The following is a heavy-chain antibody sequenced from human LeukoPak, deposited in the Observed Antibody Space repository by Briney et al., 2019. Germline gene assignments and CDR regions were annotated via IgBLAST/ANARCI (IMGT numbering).Heavy chain of an antibody. D-gene: IGHD5-12*01. CDR1: GDSVSSNSAA. J-gene: IGHJ4*02. CDR3: AREPGGARYSDYDPFDY. Sequence: SQTLSLTCAISGDSVSSNSAAWNWIRQSPSRGLEWLGMTYYRSKWYNDYAVSVGSRITINLDTSKNQFSLQLRSVTPEDTAVYYCAREPGGARYSDYDPFDYWGQGTLVTVSS. CDR2: TYYRSKWYN. V-gene: IGHV6-1*01.